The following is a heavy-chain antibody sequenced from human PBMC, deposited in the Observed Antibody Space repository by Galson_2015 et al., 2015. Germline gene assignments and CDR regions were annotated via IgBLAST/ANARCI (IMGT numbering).Heavy chain of an antibody. CDR3: AKEADDILTGYFPNWFDP. CDR1: GFTFSSYA. Sequence: SLRLSCAASGFTFSSYAMSWVRQAPGKGLEWVSAISGSGGSTYYADSVKGRFTISRDNSKNTLYLQMNSLRAEDTAVYYCAKEADDILTGYFPNWFDPWGQGTLVTVSS. V-gene: IGHV3-23*01. D-gene: IGHD3-9*01. J-gene: IGHJ5*02. CDR2: ISGSGGST.